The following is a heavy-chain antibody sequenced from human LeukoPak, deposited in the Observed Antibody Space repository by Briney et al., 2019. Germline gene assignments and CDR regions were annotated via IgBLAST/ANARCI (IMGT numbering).Heavy chain of an antibody. V-gene: IGHV3-11*04. D-gene: IGHD4-17*01. CDR1: GFTFSDYY. CDR2: ISSSGSTI. Sequence: GGSLRLSCAASGFTFSDYYMSWIRQAPGEGLEWVSYISSSGSTIYYADSVKGRFTISRDNAKNSLYLQMNSLRAEDTAVYYCARVGYGENRYYYYYYMDVWGKGTTVTVSS. J-gene: IGHJ6*03. CDR3: ARVGYGENRYYYYYYMDV.